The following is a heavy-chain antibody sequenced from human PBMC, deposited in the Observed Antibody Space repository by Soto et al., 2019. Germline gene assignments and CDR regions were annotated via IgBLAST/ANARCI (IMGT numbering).Heavy chain of an antibody. CDR1: GFSFSSYS. CDR2: ISTNSNYI. J-gene: IGHJ4*02. D-gene: IGHD2-15*01. CDR3: ARVGCSGGSCRTMFDY. V-gene: IGHV3-21*01. Sequence: EVQLVESGGGLVKPGGSLRLSCAASGFSFSSYSMNWVRQAPGKGLEWVSSISTNSNYIYYADSVKGRFTISRDNAKHSLYLQMNSLRDEDTAVYYCARVGCSGGSCRTMFDYWGQGILVTVSS.